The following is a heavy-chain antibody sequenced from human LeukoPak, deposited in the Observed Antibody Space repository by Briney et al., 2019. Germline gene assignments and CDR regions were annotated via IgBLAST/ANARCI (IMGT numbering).Heavy chain of an antibody. CDR2: VNPSGGST. CDR3: AREGLFVVPAAILSRGPALGWFDP. D-gene: IGHD2-2*02. Sequence: GASVKVSCKASGYTFTSYYMHWVRQAPGQGLEWMGIVNPSGGSTSYAQKFQGRVTMTRDTSTSTVYMELSSLRSEDTAVYYCAREGLFVVPAAILSRGPALGWFDPWGQGTLVTVSS. CDR1: GYTFTSYY. J-gene: IGHJ5*02. V-gene: IGHV1-46*01.